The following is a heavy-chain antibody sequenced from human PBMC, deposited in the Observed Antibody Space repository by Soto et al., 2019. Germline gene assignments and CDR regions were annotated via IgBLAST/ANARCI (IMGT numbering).Heavy chain of an antibody. Sequence: SETLSLTCTVSCGSISSSPYYWAWIRQPPGKGLQWIGNIYYNGNTFYNPSLRSRVTISIDTSKSQFSLGLSSVTASDTAVYYCARHGPLTNNWNQLNCWGQGTLVTVSS. CDR2: IYYNGNT. D-gene: IGHD1-1*01. V-gene: IGHV4-39*01. J-gene: IGHJ4*02. CDR3: ARHGPLTNNWNQLNC. CDR1: CGSISSSPYY.